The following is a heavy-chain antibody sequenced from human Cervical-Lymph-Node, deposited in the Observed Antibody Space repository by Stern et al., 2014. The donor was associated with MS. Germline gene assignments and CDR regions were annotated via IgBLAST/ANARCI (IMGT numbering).Heavy chain of an antibody. D-gene: IGHD6-13*01. Sequence: VQLVESGGGLVQPGRSLRLSCAASGFPFDDYAMHWVRQAPGQGLEWVSGISWNSGSIGYADSGKGRFTISRDNAKNSLYLQMNSLRAEDTALYYCAKDIISWIAAAGTHAFDIWGQGTMVTVSS. CDR1: GFPFDDYA. J-gene: IGHJ3*02. CDR3: AKDIISWIAAAGTHAFDI. V-gene: IGHV3-9*01. CDR2: ISWNSGSI.